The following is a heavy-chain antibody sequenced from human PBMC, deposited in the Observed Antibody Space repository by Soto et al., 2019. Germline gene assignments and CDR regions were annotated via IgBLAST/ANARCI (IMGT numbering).Heavy chain of an antibody. CDR2: ISGSGGST. CDR1: GFTFSSYA. D-gene: IGHD2-2*02. V-gene: IGHV3-23*01. J-gene: IGHJ5*02. CDR3: AKVVVPAAIPGWFDP. Sequence: EVQLLESGGGLVQPGGSLRLSCAASGFTFSSYAMSWVRQAPGKGLEWVSAISGSGGSTYYADSVKGRFTISRDNAKNTLYLQMTSLRAEDTAVYYGAKVVVPAAIPGWFDPWGQGTLVTVSS.